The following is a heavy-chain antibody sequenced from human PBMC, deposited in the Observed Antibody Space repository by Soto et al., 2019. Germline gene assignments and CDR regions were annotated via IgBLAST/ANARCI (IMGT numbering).Heavy chain of an antibody. CDR3: AKDRPSTDIVVVVLDY. V-gene: IGHV3-23*01. Sequence: GGSLRLSCAASGFTFSSYAMSWVRQAPGKGLEWVSAISGSGGSTYYADSVKGRFTISRDNSKNTLYLQMNSLRAEDTAVYYCAKDRPSTDIVVVVLDYWGQGTLVTVSS. CDR1: GFTFSSYA. J-gene: IGHJ4*02. D-gene: IGHD2-15*01. CDR2: ISGSGGST.